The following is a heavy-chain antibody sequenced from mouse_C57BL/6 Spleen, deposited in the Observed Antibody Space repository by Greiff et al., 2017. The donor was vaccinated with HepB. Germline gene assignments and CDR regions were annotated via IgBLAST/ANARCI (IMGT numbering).Heavy chain of an antibody. J-gene: IGHJ2*01. CDR1: GYTFTDYY. D-gene: IGHD2-5*01. Sequence: EVQLQQSGPVLVKPGASVKMSCKASGYTFTDYYMNWVKQSHGKSLEWIGVINPYNGGTSYNQKFKGKATLTVDKSSSTAYMELNSLTSEDSAVFYCARGDSNVFDYWGQGTTLTVSS. CDR2: INPYNGGT. V-gene: IGHV1-19*01. CDR3: ARGDSNVFDY.